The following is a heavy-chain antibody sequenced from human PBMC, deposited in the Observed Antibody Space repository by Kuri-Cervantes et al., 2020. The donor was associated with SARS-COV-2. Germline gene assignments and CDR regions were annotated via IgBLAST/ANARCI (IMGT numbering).Heavy chain of an antibody. Sequence: GGSLRLSCAASGFTFSSYSMNWVRQAPGKGLEWVSSISSSSSYIYYADSVKGRFTISRDNAKNSLYLQMNSLRAEDTAVYYCAGAEYDILTGYQEDYYYGTDVWGQGTTVTVSS. V-gene: IGHV3-21*01. J-gene: IGHJ6*02. CDR3: AGAEYDILTGYQEDYYYGTDV. CDR2: ISSSSSYI. D-gene: IGHD3-9*01. CDR1: GFTFSSYS.